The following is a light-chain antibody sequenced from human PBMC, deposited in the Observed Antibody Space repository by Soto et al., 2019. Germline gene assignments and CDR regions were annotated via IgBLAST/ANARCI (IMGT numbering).Light chain of an antibody. CDR3: SSYTSSSTLLDV. J-gene: IGLJ1*01. CDR2: DVS. Sequence: QSALTQPASVSGSPGQSITISCTGTSSDVGGYNYVSWYQQHPGKAPKLMIYDVSNRPSGVSNRFSGSNSGNTATLTISAIHAEDDADYYCSSYTSSSTLLDVFGTGTKVTVL. V-gene: IGLV2-14*01. CDR1: SSDVGGYNY.